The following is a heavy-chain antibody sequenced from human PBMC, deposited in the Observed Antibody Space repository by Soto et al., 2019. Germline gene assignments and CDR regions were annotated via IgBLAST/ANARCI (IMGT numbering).Heavy chain of an antibody. Sequence: PSETLSLTCAVYGGSFSGYYWSWIRQPPGKGLEWIGEINHSGSTNYNPSLKSRVTISVDTSKNQFSLKLSSVTAADTAVYYCARKYYDFWSGYYYYYYYYMDVWGQGTTVTVSS. D-gene: IGHD3-3*01. CDR1: GGSFSGYY. V-gene: IGHV4-34*01. CDR3: ARKYYDFWSGYYYYYYYYMDV. J-gene: IGHJ6*03. CDR2: INHSGST.